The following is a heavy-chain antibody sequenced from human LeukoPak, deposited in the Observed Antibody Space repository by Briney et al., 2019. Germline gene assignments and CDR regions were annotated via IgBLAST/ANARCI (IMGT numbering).Heavy chain of an antibody. CDR1: GFTFNSYS. CDR2: ISGSGGST. D-gene: IGHD3-22*01. J-gene: IGHJ6*02. Sequence: GGSLRLSCAASGFTFNSYSMNWVRQAPGKGLEWVSAISGSGGSTYYADSVKGRFTISRDNSKNTLYLQMNSLRAEDTAVYYCAKGPGSSGPTGAYYYYYGMDVWGQGTTVTVSS. V-gene: IGHV3-23*01. CDR3: AKGPGSSGPTGAYYYYYGMDV.